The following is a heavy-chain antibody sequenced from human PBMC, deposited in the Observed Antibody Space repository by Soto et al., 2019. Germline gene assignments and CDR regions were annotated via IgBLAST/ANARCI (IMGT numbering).Heavy chain of an antibody. CDR1: GFTFTSSA. D-gene: IGHD7-27*01. J-gene: IGHJ4*02. CDR2: IVVGSGNT. Sequence: SVKVSCTASGFTFTSSAVQWVRQARGQRLEWIGWIVVGSGNTNYAQKFQERVTITRDMSTSTAYMELSSLRSEDTAVYYCAAEGLTGIYYFDYWGQGTLVTVSS. CDR3: AAEGLTGIYYFDY. V-gene: IGHV1-58*01.